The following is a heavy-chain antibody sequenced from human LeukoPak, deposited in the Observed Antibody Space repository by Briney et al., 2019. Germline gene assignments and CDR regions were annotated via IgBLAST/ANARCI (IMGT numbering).Heavy chain of an antibody. V-gene: IGHV3-66*01. CDR3: ARDFSGYCSGGTCYFGY. D-gene: IGHD2-15*01. CDR1: GFTVSSNY. Sequence: PGGSLRLSCTASGFTVSSNYMSWVRPAPGKGLEWVSTLYSGGSAYYADSVKGRFIVSRDDSKNTLFLQMNSLRDEDTAVYYCARDFSGYCSGGTCYFGYWGQGTLVTVSS. CDR2: LYSGGSA. J-gene: IGHJ4*02.